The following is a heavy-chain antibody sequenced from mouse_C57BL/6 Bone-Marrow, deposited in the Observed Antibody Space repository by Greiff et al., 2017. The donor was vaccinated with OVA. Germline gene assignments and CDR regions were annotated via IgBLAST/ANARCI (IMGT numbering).Heavy chain of an antibody. CDR2: IYPSDSET. V-gene: IGHV1-61*01. J-gene: IGHJ2*01. CDR3: ARSYYGSRAYFDY. D-gene: IGHD1-1*01. CDR1: GYTFTSYW. Sequence: QVQLQQPGAELVRPGSSVKLSCKASGYTFTSYWMDWVKQRPGQGLEWIGNIYPSDSETHYNQKFKDKATLTVDKSSSTAYMQLSSLTSEDSAVYYCARSYYGSRAYFDYWGQGTTLTVSS.